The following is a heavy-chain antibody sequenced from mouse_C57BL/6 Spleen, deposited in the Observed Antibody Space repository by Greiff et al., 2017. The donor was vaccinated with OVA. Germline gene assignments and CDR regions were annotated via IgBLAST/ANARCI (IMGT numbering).Heavy chain of an antibody. D-gene: IGHD1-1*01. V-gene: IGHV1-80*01. Sequence: VQLQQSGAELVKPGASVKISCKASGYAFSSYWMNWVKQRPGKGLEWIGQIYPGDGDTNYNGKFKGKATLTADKSSSTAYMPLSSLTSEDSAVYFCAIYGSSPYWYFDVWGTGTTVTVSS. J-gene: IGHJ1*03. CDR1: GYAFSSYW. CDR2: IYPGDGDT. CDR3: AIYGSSPYWYFDV.